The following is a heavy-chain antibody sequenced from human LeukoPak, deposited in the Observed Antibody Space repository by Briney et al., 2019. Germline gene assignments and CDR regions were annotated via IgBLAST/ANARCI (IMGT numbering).Heavy chain of an antibody. CDR2: INHSGST. J-gene: IGHJ2*01. V-gene: IGHV4-34*01. D-gene: IGHD1-26*01. CDR3: ARRSGSYTGMWYFDL. CDR1: GGSFSGYY. Sequence: SETLSLTCAVYGGSFSGYYWSWIRQPPGKGLEWIGEINHSGSTNYNPSLKSRVTISVDTSKNQFSLKLSSVTAADTAVYYCARRSGSYTGMWYFDLWGRGTLVTGSS.